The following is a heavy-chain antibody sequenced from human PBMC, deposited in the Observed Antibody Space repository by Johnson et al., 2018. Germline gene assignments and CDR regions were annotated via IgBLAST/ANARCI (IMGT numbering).Heavy chain of an antibody. V-gene: IGHV4-30-4*01. CDR1: GGSISSGDNY. CDR3: ARIIDISEAFDI. J-gene: IGHJ3*02. Sequence: QVQLQESGPGLVKPSQTLSLTCSVSGGSISSGDNYWSWIRQSPGKGLEWIGCIFYRGSTYYRPSLKSRLTISIDTSKNQFSLKLSSVTAADTAVYYCARIIDISEAFDIWGQGTLVTVSS. CDR2: IFYRGST. D-gene: IGHD3-22*01.